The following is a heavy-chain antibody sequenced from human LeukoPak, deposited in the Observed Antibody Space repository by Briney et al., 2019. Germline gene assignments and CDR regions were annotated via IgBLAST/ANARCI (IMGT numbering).Heavy chain of an antibody. V-gene: IGHV4-30-2*01. CDR3: AIHSNTRPI. CDR1: GGSISSGGYY. Sequence: SETLSLTCTVSGGSISSGGYYWSWIRQPPGKGLEWIGYIYHSGSTYYNPSLTSRVTISVYTSKNQFSLKLTSMTAADTAVYYCAIHSNTRPIWGQGTMVTVSS. D-gene: IGHD5-18*01. J-gene: IGHJ3*02. CDR2: IYHSGST.